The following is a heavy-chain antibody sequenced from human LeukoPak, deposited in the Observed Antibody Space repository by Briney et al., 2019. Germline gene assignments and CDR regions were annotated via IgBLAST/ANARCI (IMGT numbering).Heavy chain of an antibody. CDR2: IIPIFGAA. CDR1: RGTFSSYA. D-gene: IGHD3-9*01. CDR3: ARSRDYDIMTGYLHFGC. J-gene: IGHJ4*02. Sequence: SVKVSCKASRGTFSSYAISWVRQAPGQGLEWMGGIIPIFGAANYAQKFQGRVTITADESPSTAYMELSSLRSEDTAVYYCARSRDYDIMTGYLHFGCWGQGTLVTVSS. V-gene: IGHV1-69*13.